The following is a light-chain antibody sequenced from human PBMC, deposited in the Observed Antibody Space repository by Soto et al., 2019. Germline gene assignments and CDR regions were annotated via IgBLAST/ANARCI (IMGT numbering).Light chain of an antibody. CDR3: QQYNSYSPEGLT. V-gene: IGKV1-5*01. J-gene: IGKJ4*01. CDR2: DAS. CDR1: QTVNTW. Sequence: DIQLTQSPSTLSASVGERVTITCRAIQTVNTWLAWYQHKPGKAPKLLIYDASVLETGVPSRFSGFSSGTEFTLTISSLQPDDFATYFCQQYNSYSPEGLTFGGGTKVEI.